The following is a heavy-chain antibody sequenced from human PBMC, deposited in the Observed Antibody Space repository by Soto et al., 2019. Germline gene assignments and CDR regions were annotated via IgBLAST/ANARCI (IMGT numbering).Heavy chain of an antibody. J-gene: IGHJ6*02. D-gene: IGHD2-15*01. CDR3: ARGKLGYCSGGSCYPYYYYYYGMDA. V-gene: IGHV1-8*01. CDR2: MNPNSGNT. Sequence: QVQLVQSGAEVKKPGASVKVSCKASGYTFTSYDINWVRQATGQGLEWMGWMNPNSGNTGYAQKFQGRVTVTRNTSISTAYMELSSLRSEDTAVYYCARGKLGYCSGGSCYPYYYYYYGMDAWGQGTTVTVSS. CDR1: GYTFTSYD.